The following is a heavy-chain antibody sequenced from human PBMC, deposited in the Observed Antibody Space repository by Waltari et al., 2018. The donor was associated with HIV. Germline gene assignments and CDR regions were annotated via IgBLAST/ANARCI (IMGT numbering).Heavy chain of an antibody. V-gene: IGHV4-34*01. Sequence: QVQLQQWGAGLLKPSETLSLTCAVYGGSFSGYYWSWIRQPPGKGLEWIGEINHSGSTNYHPSLKSRVTISVDTSKNQFSLKLSSVTAADTAVYYCARAEIVATTRHAFDIWGQGTMVTVSS. D-gene: IGHD5-12*01. CDR2: INHSGST. J-gene: IGHJ3*02. CDR1: GGSFSGYY. CDR3: ARAEIVATTRHAFDI.